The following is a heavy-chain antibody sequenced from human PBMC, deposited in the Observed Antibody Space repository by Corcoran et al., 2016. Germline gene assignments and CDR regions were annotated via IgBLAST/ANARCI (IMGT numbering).Heavy chain of an antibody. CDR3: AKDSSGYYYGTCMDV. Sequence: QVQLVESGGGVVQPGRSLRLSCVASGFTFSSYGMHWVRQAPGKGLEWVAVISYDGSNKYYADSVKGRFTISRDNSKNTLYLQMNSLRAEEKSVYYCAKDSSGYYYGTCMDVWGQGTTVTVSS. D-gene: IGHD3-22*01. J-gene: IGHJ6*02. V-gene: IGHV3-30*18. CDR2: ISYDGSNK. CDR1: GFTFSSYG.